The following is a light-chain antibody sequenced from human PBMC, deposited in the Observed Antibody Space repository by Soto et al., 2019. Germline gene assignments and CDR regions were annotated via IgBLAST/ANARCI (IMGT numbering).Light chain of an antibody. CDR2: GAS. V-gene: IGKV3-20*01. CDR1: QTVSRSA. J-gene: IGKJ4*01. CDR3: QQYGNSPFT. Sequence: EIVLTQSPGTLSLSXGEXXXXXXXXSQTVSRSALAWYQQKPGQAPRLLIYGASNRATGIPDRFSGSGSGTDFTLTISRLEPEDFEVYYCQQYGNSPFTFGGGTKVDI.